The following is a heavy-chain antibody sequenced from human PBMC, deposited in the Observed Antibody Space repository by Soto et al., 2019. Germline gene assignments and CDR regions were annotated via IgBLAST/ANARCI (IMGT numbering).Heavy chain of an antibody. CDR2: INHSGST. V-gene: IGHV4-34*01. Sequence: SETLSLTCAVYGGSFSGYYWSWIRQPPGKGLEWIGEINHSGSTNYNPSLKSRVTISVDTSKNQFSLKLSSVTAADTAVYYRARGSLAAAGNWFDPWGQGTLVTVSS. CDR1: GGSFSGYY. J-gene: IGHJ5*02. CDR3: ARGSLAAAGNWFDP. D-gene: IGHD6-13*01.